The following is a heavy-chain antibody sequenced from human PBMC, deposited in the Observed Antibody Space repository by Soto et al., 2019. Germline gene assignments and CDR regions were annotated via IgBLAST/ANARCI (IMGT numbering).Heavy chain of an antibody. V-gene: IGHV3-23*01. J-gene: IGHJ6*02. CDR3: AKVSLVALAFTNYYYYGLDV. CDR1: AFTFSTYA. D-gene: IGHD3-3*01. Sequence: GGSLRLSCAASAFTFSTYAMNWVLQAPGKGLEWGSAMTGRGGTTYSADSVKGRVTSSRDNSKNTLYLQMSSLRAEDTAVYYCAKVSLVALAFTNYYYYGLDVWGQGTTVTVSS. CDR2: MTGRGGTT.